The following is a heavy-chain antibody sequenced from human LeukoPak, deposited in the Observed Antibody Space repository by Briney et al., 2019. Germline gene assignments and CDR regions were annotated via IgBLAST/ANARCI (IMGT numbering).Heavy chain of an antibody. Sequence: PSETLSLTCTVSGGSISSSSYYWGWIRQPPGKGLEWVGSIYYSGSTYYNPSLKSRVTISVDTSKNQFSLKLNSVTAADTAVYYCASSPSREDDYFDYWGQGTLVTVSS. CDR3: ASSPSREDDYFDY. CDR1: GGSISSSSYY. V-gene: IGHV4-39*01. D-gene: IGHD1-26*01. CDR2: IYYSGST. J-gene: IGHJ4*02.